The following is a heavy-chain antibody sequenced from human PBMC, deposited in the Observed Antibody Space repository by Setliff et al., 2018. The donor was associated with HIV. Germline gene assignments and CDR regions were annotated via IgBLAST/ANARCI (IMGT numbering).Heavy chain of an antibody. J-gene: IGHJ3*02. D-gene: IGHD3-16*02. V-gene: IGHV4-39*01. CDR1: GDSISTSNSY. CDR3: ARHQVIPTVIGAFDI. Sequence: SETLSLTCTVSGDSISTSNSYWGWVRQPPGKGLEWIGSLYYGGTTYYNPSLKSRVTISVDTSKNHFSLKRSSVTAADTAVYYCARHQVIPTVIGAFDIWGQGTAVTVSS. CDR2: LYYGGTT.